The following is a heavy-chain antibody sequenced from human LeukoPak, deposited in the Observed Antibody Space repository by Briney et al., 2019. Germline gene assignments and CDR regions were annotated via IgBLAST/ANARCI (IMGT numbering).Heavy chain of an antibody. V-gene: IGHV3-15*01. CDR3: TTDAVARDAFDI. J-gene: IGHJ3*02. CDR1: GFAFTSAW. Sequence: PGGSLRLSCAASGFAFTSAWMNWVRQAPGKGPEWVGRSKSESDGGTTDYNTPVEGRFIIPRDDSRSTLYLQMNSLKSEDTAVYYCTTDAVARDAFDIWGQGTTVTVSS. CDR2: SKSESDGGTT.